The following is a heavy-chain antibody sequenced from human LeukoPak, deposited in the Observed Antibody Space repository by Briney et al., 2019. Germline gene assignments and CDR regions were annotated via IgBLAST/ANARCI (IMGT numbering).Heavy chain of an antibody. Sequence: SETLSLTCAVYGGSFSGYYWSWIRQPPGKGLEWIGEINHSGSTNYNPSLKSRVTISVDTSKNQFSLKLSSVTAADTGLYYCARVLAAHTNRFDPWGQGTLVTVSS. D-gene: IGHD6-25*01. V-gene: IGHV4-34*01. CDR1: GGSFSGYY. J-gene: IGHJ5*02. CDR3: ARVLAAHTNRFDP. CDR2: INHSGST.